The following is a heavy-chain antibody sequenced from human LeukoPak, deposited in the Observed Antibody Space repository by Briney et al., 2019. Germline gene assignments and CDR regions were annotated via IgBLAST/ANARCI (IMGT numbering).Heavy chain of an antibody. V-gene: IGHV1-8*01. CDR1: GYTFTSYN. CDR3: ASSRLVGATSSFDY. Sequence: ASVKLSCKASGYTFTSYNIHWVRQATGQGFERMGWMNPNSSNTGYAQKFQGRVTMTRNTSISTAYMELSSLRSEDTAVYYCASSRLVGATSSFDYWGQGTLVTVSS. D-gene: IGHD1-26*01. CDR2: MNPNSSNT. J-gene: IGHJ4*02.